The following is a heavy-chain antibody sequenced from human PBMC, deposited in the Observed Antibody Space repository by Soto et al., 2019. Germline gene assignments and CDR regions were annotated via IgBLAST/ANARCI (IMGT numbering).Heavy chain of an antibody. V-gene: IGHV1-18*01. J-gene: IGHJ4*02. CDR2: ISAYNGNT. CDR1: GYTFTSYG. CDR3: ARERGYSGYEQLDY. D-gene: IGHD5-12*01. Sequence: ASGKVSCKASGYTFTSYGISWVRQAPGQGLEWMGWISAYNGNTNYAQKLQGRVTMTTDTSTSTAYMELSSLRSDDTAVYYCARERGYSGYEQLDYWGQGTLVTVSS.